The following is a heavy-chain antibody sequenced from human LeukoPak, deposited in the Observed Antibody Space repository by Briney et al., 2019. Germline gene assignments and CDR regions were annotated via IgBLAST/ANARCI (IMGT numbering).Heavy chain of an antibody. J-gene: IGHJ4*02. CDR1: GFTFSSDP. CDR3: ARGESVAMGSIDY. D-gene: IGHD2-2*01. Sequence: GGSLRLSCAASGFTFSSDPMHWVRQAPGKGLDWVAVISYDGSPKYYADSVKGRFNISRDNSKNTLYLQMDSMRTEDSAVYYCARGESVAMGSIDYWGQGTLVTVSS. V-gene: IGHV3-30*01. CDR2: ISYDGSPK.